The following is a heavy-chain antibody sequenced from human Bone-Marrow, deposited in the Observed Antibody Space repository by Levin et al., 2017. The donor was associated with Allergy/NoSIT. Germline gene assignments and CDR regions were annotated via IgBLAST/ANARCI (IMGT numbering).Heavy chain of an antibody. CDR3: ATVVAYLGSGGSWSPSGWFDP. CDR2: FDPEDGET. J-gene: IGHJ5*02. CDR1: GYTLTELS. V-gene: IGHV1-24*01. D-gene: IGHD2-15*01. Sequence: GESLKISCKVSGYTLTELSMHWVRQAPGKGLEWMGGFDPEDGETIYAQKFQGRVTMTEDTSTDTAYMELSSLRSEDTAVYYCATVVAYLGSGGSWSPSGWFDPWGQGTLVTVSS.